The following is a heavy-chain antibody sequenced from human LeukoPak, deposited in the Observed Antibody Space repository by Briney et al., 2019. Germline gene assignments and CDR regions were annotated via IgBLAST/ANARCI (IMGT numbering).Heavy chain of an antibody. V-gene: IGHV1-8*01. Sequence: ASVKVSCKAYGYTFTSYDINWVRQATGQGLEWMGWMNPNSGNTGYAQKFQGRVTMTRNTSISTAYMELSSLRSEYTSVYYCARDPSSTMVRGVLDYWGQGTLVTVSS. CDR1: GYTFTSYD. CDR2: MNPNSGNT. J-gene: IGHJ4*02. D-gene: IGHD3-10*01. CDR3: ARDPSSTMVRGVLDY.